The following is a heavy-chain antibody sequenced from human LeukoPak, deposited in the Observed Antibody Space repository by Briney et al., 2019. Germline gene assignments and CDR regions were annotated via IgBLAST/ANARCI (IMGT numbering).Heavy chain of an antibody. CDR2: MNPNSGNT. V-gene: IGHV1-8*02. Sequence: ASVKVSCKASGYTFTGYYMHWVRQAPGQGLEWMGWMNPNSGNTGYAQKFQGRVTMTRNTSISTAYMELSSLRSEDTAVYYCARRGVAIVVVPAALSYYYYYMDVWGKGTTVTVSS. CDR3: ARRGVAIVVVPAALSYYYYYMDV. D-gene: IGHD2-2*01. J-gene: IGHJ6*03. CDR1: GYTFTGYY.